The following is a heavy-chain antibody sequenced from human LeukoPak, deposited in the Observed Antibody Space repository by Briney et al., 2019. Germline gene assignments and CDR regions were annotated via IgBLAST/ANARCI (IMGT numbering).Heavy chain of an antibody. CDR1: GYSISSSNW. D-gene: IGHD6-13*01. V-gene: IGHV4-28*01. Sequence: KASETLSLTCAVSGYSISSSNWWGWIRPPPGKGLEWIGYIYYSGSTYYNPSLKSRVTMSVDTSKNQFSLKLSSVTAVDTAVYYCAGTPSRGDFDYWGQGTLVTVSS. J-gene: IGHJ4*02. CDR3: AGTPSRGDFDY. CDR2: IYYSGST.